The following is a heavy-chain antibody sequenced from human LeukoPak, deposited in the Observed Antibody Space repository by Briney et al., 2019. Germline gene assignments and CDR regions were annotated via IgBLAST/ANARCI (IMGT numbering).Heavy chain of an antibody. Sequence: GGSLRLSCAASGFTFSDYYMSWIRQAPGKGLEWVSYISSSGSTIYYADSVKGRFTISRDNAKNSLYLQMNSLRAEDTAVYYCAREPTDCSSTSCYSADAFDIWGQGTMVTVSS. J-gene: IGHJ3*02. CDR1: GFTFSDYY. V-gene: IGHV3-11*04. CDR3: AREPTDCSSTSCYSADAFDI. D-gene: IGHD2-2*01. CDR2: ISSSGSTI.